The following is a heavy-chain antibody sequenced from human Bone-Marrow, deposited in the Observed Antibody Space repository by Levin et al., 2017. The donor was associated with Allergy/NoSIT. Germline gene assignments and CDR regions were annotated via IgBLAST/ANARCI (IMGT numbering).Heavy chain of an antibody. CDR1: GGSISSYY. D-gene: IGHD6-13*01. V-gene: IGHV4-59*01. CDR3: ARVGLAAAATYYFDY. Sequence: SETLSLTCTVSGGSISSYYWSWIRQPPGKGLEWIGYIYYSGSTNYNPSLKSRVTISVDTSKNQFSLKLSSVTAADTAVYYCARVGLAAAATYYFDYWGQGTLVTVSS. CDR2: IYYSGST. J-gene: IGHJ4*02.